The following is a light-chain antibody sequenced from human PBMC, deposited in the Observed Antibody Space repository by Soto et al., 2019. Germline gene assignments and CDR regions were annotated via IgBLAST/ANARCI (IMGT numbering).Light chain of an antibody. CDR1: RGIRTD. J-gene: IGKJ1*01. Sequence: AGYMTQSPSSLSASVGDTVTITCRASRGIRTDLGWYRQRPGKAPELLISGASNLQSGVSSRLRGSGSGTSFTIKIYSMKHEDFADYYCLHDDNYPLKFGQGTKV. CDR2: GAS. V-gene: IGKV1-6*02. CDR3: LHDDNYPLK.